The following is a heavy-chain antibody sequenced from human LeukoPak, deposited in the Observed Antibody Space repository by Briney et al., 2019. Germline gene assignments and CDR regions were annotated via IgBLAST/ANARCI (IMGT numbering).Heavy chain of an antibody. CDR2: IYHSGST. D-gene: IGHD2-2*02. CDR1: GYSISSGHY. V-gene: IGHV4-38-2*01. Sequence: SETLSLTCAVSGYSISSGHYWGWIRQPPGKGLEWIGIIYHSGSTYYNPSLKSRVTISVDTSKNQFSLKLSSVTAADTAVYYCARGGGYQLLYDAFDIWGQGTMVTVSS. J-gene: IGHJ3*02. CDR3: ARGGGYQLLYDAFDI.